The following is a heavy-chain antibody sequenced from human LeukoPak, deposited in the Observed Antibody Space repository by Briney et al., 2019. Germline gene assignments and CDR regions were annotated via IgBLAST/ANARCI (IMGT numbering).Heavy chain of an antibody. J-gene: IGHJ5*02. CDR1: GFTFSSYS. V-gene: IGHV3-21*01. Sequence: GGSLRLSCAASGFTFSSYSMNWVRQAPGKGLEWVSSISSSSSYIYYADSVKGRFTISRDNAKNSLYLQMNSLRAEDTAVYYCARDHRAQGFDPWGQGTLVTASS. CDR3: ARDHRAQGFDP. CDR2: ISSSSSYI.